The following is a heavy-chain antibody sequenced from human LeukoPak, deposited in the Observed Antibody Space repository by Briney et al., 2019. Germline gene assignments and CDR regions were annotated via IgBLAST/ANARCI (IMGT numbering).Heavy chain of an antibody. CDR2: IYHSGSL. D-gene: IGHD2-15*01. CDR3: AREIPGGVIFTGHFWFDP. CDR1: GYSISSGYY. J-gene: IGHJ5*02. Sequence: PSETLSPTCTVSGYSISSGYYWNWIRQPPGKGLEWIGSIYHSGSLHYNPSLKSRVTISVDTSKNQFSLKLSSVTAADTALYYCAREIPGGVIFTGHFWFDPWGQGTLVTVSS. V-gene: IGHV4-38-2*02.